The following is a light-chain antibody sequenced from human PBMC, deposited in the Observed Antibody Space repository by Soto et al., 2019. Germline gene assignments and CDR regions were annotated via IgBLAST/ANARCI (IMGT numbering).Light chain of an antibody. CDR2: DAS. CDR3: QQYNNWPIT. J-gene: IGKJ5*01. V-gene: IGKV3-11*01. CDR1: QSVSSY. Sequence: EIVMTQSPASLSLSPVERVTLSCRASQSVSSYLAWYQQKPGQAPRLLIYDASNRATGIPARFSGSGSGTDFTLTISSLEPEDFAVYYCQQYNNWPITFGQGTRLEIK.